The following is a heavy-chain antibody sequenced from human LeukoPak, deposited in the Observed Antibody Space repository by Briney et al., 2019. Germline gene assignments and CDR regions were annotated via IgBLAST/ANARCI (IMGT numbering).Heavy chain of an antibody. J-gene: IGHJ6*03. CDR3: ARHRTPYCGAGCLPDSMDV. CDR2: IYPEDSDT. CDR1: GYNFIIHW. V-gene: IGHV5-51*01. D-gene: IGHD2-21*02. Sequence: GESLKISCQGSGYNFIIHWIGWVRQMPGKGLEWMGVIYPEDSDTRYSPSIQGQVTMSVDRSTNTAFLQWSGLKASDTATYFCARHRTPYCGAGCLPDSMDVWGKGTTVTVSS.